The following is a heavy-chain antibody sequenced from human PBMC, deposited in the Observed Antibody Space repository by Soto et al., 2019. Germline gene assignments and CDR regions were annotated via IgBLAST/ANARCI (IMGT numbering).Heavy chain of an antibody. CDR3: AKSLPEVIAAAGADY. J-gene: IGHJ4*02. V-gene: IGHV3-30*18. Sequence: ESGGGVVQPGRSLRLSCTASGFTFSNYAMHWVRQAPGKGLEWVAVISHDGSNKYYGDSVKGRFTISRDKSKNTLYLQMNSLRAEDTAVYYCAKSLPEVIAAAGADYWGQGTLVTVSS. D-gene: IGHD6-13*01. CDR1: GFTFSNYA. CDR2: ISHDGSNK.